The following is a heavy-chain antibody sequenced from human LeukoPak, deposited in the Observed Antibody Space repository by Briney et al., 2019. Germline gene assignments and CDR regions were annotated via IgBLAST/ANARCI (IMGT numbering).Heavy chain of an antibody. Sequence: PGGSLRLSCAASGFTFNNYAMSWVRQAPGKGLDWVATIDGSGGSTYYADSVKGRFTVSRDNSKNTVYLQISSLRAEDTAVYYCAKSGQFDSWGQGTLVTVSS. CDR1: GFTFNNYA. V-gene: IGHV3-23*01. CDR2: IDGSGGST. J-gene: IGHJ4*02. CDR3: AKSGQFDS.